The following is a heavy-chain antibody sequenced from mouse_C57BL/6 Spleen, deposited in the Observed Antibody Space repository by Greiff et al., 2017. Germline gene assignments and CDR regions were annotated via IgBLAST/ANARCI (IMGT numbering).Heavy chain of an antibody. V-gene: IGHV1-43*01. J-gene: IGHJ3*01. CDR2: INPSTGGT. D-gene: IGHD1-1*01. CDR1: GYSFTGYY. Sequence: EVQLQQSGPELVKPGASVKISCKASGYSFTGYYMHWVKQSSEKSLEWIGEINPSTGGTSYNQKFKGKATLTVDKSSSTAYMQLKSLPSEDSAVYYCARSGLDYYGSSYVGFAYWGQGTLVTVSA. CDR3: ARSGLDYYGSSYVGFAY.